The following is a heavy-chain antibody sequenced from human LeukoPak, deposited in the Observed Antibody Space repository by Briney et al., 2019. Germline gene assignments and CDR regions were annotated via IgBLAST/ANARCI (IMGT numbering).Heavy chain of an antibody. CDR1: GFTFSDSW. D-gene: IGHD1-14*01. CDR2: IDGDGSTI. J-gene: IGHJ5*02. V-gene: IGHV3-74*01. Sequence: GGSLRLSCAASGFTFSDSWMHWVRQVPGKGLVWVSRIDGDGSTINYADSVRGRFTISRDNAKNMLYLQMNSLRVEDTALYHCARAAGEPKNWFEPWGQGALVTVSS. CDR3: ARAAGEPKNWFEP.